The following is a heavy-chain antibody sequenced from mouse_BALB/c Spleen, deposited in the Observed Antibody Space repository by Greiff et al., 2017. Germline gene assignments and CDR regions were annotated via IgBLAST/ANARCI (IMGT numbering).Heavy chain of an antibody. J-gene: IGHJ2*01. Sequence: EVQLQESGGGLVQPGGSRKLSCAASGFTFSSFGMHWVRQAPEKGLEWVAYISSGSSTIYYADTVKGRFTISRDNPKNTLFLQMTSLRSEDTAMYYCARSHYYGYFDYWGQGTTLTVSS. V-gene: IGHV5-17*02. CDR3: ARSHYYGYFDY. D-gene: IGHD1-2*01. CDR1: GFTFSSFG. CDR2: ISSGSSTI.